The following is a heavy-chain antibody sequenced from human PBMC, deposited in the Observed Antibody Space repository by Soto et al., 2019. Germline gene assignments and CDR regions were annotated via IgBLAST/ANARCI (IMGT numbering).Heavy chain of an antibody. CDR2: IYYSGST. CDR3: ARDQRLRRDSSGYYQTNYWYFDL. Sequence: QVQLQESGPGLVKPSETLSLTCTVSGGSISSYYWSWIRQPPGKGLEWIGYIYYSGSTNYNPSPKSRVTISVDTSKNQFSLKLSSVTAADTAVYYCARDQRLRRDSSGYYQTNYWYFDLWGRGTLVTVSS. CDR1: GGSISSYY. D-gene: IGHD3-22*01. V-gene: IGHV4-59*01. J-gene: IGHJ2*01.